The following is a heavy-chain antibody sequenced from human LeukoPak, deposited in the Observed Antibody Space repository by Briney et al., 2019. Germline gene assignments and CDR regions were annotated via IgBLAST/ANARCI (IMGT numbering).Heavy chain of an antibody. CDR2: INPNSGGT. CDR1: GYTFTGYY. D-gene: IGHD6-13*01. CDR3: ARAPYSSSWYGPRRLDP. V-gene: IGHV1-2*02. Sequence: ASVKVSCKASGYTFTGYYMHWVRQAPGQGLEWMGWINPNSGGTNYARKFQGRVTMTRDTSISTAYMELSRLRSDDTAVYYCARAPYSSSWYGPRRLDPWGQGTLVTVSS. J-gene: IGHJ5*02.